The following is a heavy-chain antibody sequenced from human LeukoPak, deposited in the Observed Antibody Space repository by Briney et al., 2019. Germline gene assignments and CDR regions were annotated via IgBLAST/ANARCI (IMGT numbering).Heavy chain of an antibody. CDR1: GFTFSSYS. J-gene: IGHJ4*02. CDR2: ISSSSSYV. Sequence: PGGSLRLSCAASGFTFSSYSMNWVRQAPAKGLEWVSSISSSSSYVYYADSVKGRFTISRDNAKNSLYLQMNSLRAEDTAVYYCARDTAVAGGFDYWGQGTLVTVSS. CDR3: ARDTAVAGGFDY. D-gene: IGHD6-19*01. V-gene: IGHV3-21*01.